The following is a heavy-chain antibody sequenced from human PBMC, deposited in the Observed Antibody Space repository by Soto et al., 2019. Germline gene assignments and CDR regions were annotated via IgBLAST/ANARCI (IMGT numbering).Heavy chain of an antibody. CDR2: IYYSGST. Sequence: KTSETLSLTCTVSGGSISSSSYYWGWIRQPPGKGLEWIGSIYYSGSTYYNPSLKSRVTISVDTSKNQFSLKLSSVTAADTAVYYCARQGDIVLMVYAITGGNWFDPWGQGTLVTVSS. CDR1: GGSISSSSYY. V-gene: IGHV4-39*01. J-gene: IGHJ5*02. D-gene: IGHD2-8*01. CDR3: ARQGDIVLMVYAITGGNWFDP.